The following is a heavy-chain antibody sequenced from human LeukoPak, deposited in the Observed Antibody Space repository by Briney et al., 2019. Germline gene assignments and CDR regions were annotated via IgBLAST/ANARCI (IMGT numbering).Heavy chain of an antibody. V-gene: IGHV4-39*01. D-gene: IGHD6-19*01. CDR3: ARGWRRRQVYYFYYMDV. CDR2: IYYSGST. CDR1: GGSISNSFYY. J-gene: IGHJ6*03. Sequence: PSETLSLTCTVSGGSISNSFYYWGWIRQPPGKGLEWIGSIYYSGSTYYNPSLKSRVTISVDTSKKQFSLNLTSVTDADTAVYFCARGWRRRQVYYFYYMDVWGTGTTVTVSS.